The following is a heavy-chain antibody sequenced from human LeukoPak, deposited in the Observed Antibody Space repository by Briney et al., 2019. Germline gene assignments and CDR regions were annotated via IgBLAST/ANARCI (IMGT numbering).Heavy chain of an antibody. CDR1: GGSISSSSYY. D-gene: IGHD6-19*01. Sequence: PSETLSLTCTVSGGSISSSSYYWGWIRQPPGKGLEWIGSIYYSGITYYNTSLKSRVTISVDTSKDQFSLKLSSVTAADTAVYYCARQAVAGTGWGQGTLVTVSS. CDR3: ARQAVAGTG. J-gene: IGHJ4*02. CDR2: IYYSGIT. V-gene: IGHV4-39*01.